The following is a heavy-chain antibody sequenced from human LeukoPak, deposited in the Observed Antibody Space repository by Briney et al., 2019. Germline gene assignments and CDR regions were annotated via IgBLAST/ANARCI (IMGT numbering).Heavy chain of an antibody. Sequence: SETLSLTCAVYGGSFSGYYWVWVRQPPGKGLEWIGEINKSGSTEHNPSVKGRVTISLDASKNQFSLRLTSVTAADTAVYYCARGYGSGSYYKYWGQGTLVTVSS. V-gene: IGHV4-34*01. D-gene: IGHD3-10*01. CDR1: GGSFSGYY. J-gene: IGHJ4*02. CDR3: ARGYGSGSYYKY. CDR2: INKSGST.